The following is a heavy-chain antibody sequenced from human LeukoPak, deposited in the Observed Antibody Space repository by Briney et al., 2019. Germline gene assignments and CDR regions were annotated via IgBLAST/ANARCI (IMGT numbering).Heavy chain of an antibody. Sequence: GGSLRLSCAASGFTFSSYGMNWVRQAPGKGLEWVSSITSSSSYIYYADSVKGRFTISRDNAKNSLYLQMNSLRAEDTAVYYCARGEFMVRGVIGAFDIWGQGTMVTVSS. V-gene: IGHV3-21*04. CDR2: ITSSSSYI. D-gene: IGHD3-10*01. CDR3: ARGEFMVRGVIGAFDI. CDR1: GFTFSSYG. J-gene: IGHJ3*02.